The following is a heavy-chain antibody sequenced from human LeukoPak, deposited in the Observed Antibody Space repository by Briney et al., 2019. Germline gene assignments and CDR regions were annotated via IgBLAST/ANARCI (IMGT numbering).Heavy chain of an antibody. J-gene: IGHJ4*02. V-gene: IGHV4-30-4*01. CDR2: IYHSGGT. CDR1: GGSVSSGDYY. D-gene: IGHD2-15*01. Sequence: PSETLSLTCTVPGGSVSSGDYYWSWIRQPPGKGLEWIGYIYHSGGTYYNPPLKSRVTISVDTSKNQFSLKLTSVTAADTAVYYCARVTCSGGSCYSFDYWGQGTLVTVSS. CDR3: ARVTCSGGSCYSFDY.